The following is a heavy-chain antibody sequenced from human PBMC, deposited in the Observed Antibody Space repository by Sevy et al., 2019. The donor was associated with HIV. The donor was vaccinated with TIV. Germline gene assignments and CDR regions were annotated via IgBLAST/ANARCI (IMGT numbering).Heavy chain of an antibody. CDR1: GGPISSYY. D-gene: IGHD5-12*01. Sequence: SETLSLTCTVSGGPISSYYWSWIRQPPGKKLEWIGYIHYSGCTKYNPSLNSRVTMSVDTSKNQFSLKLTSVTAADTAVYYSARAPPVRSGDDSLNWFDPWGQGTLVTVSS. CDR3: ARAPPVRSGDDSLNWFDP. V-gene: IGHV4-59*01. CDR2: IHYSGCT. J-gene: IGHJ5*02.